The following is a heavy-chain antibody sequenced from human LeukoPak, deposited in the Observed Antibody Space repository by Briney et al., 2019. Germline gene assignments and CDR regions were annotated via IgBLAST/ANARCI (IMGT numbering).Heavy chain of an antibody. CDR3: AKAGSSVTAVDY. V-gene: IGHV1-2*06. CDR2: INPNNGGT. Sequence: GASVTVSFTASGGTFSSYAISWVRQAPGQGLEWMGRINPNNGGTDFAQKFQGRVTMTRDTSIRTAYMELSRLTSDDTAVYYCAKAGSSVTAVDYWGQGTLVTVSS. D-gene: IGHD2-21*02. CDR1: GGTFSSYA. J-gene: IGHJ4*02.